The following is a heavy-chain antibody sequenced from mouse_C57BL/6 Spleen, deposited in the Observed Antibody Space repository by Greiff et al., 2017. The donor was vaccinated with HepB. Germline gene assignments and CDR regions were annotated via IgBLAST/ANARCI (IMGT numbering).Heavy chain of an antibody. V-gene: IGHV1-80*01. CDR2: IYPGDGDT. CDR3: ARGYDYAYYAMDY. Sequence: VQLVESGAELVKPGASVKISCKASGYAFSSYWMNWVKQRPGKGLEWIGQIYPGDGDTNYNGKFKGKATLTADKSSSTAYMQLSSLTSEDSAVYFCARGYDYAYYAMDYWGQGTSVTVSS. D-gene: IGHD2-4*01. CDR1: GYAFSSYW. J-gene: IGHJ4*01.